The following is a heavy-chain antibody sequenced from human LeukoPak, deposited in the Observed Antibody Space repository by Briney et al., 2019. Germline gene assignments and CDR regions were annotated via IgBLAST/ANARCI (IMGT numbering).Heavy chain of an antibody. J-gene: IGHJ4*02. V-gene: IGHV1-69*04. CDR2: IIPILGIA. CDR1: GGTFINYA. CDR3: ASRLRFLEGQPDY. Sequence: SVTVSFKASGGTFINYAISWVRQAPGQGREGMGRIIPILGIANYAQKFQGRVTITADKSTSTAYMELSSLRSEDTAVYYCASRLRFLEGQPDYWGQGTLVTV. D-gene: IGHD3-3*01.